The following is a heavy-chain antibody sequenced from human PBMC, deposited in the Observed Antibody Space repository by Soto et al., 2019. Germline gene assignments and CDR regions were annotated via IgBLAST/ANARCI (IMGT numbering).Heavy chain of an antibody. Sequence: QVQLVQSGVEVKKPGASVKVSCKASGYTFTSYGISWVRQALGQGLEWMGWISIYNGNTNYAQKLQGRVTMTTDTSTTAYMELRSLRSDDTAVYYCARAGRDGYNFDYWGQGTLVTVSS. D-gene: IGHD5-12*01. J-gene: IGHJ4*02. CDR1: GYTFTSYG. CDR3: ARAGRDGYNFDY. CDR2: ISIYNGNT. V-gene: IGHV1-18*04.